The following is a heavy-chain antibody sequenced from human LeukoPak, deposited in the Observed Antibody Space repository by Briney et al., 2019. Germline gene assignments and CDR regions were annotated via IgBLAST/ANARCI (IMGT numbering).Heavy chain of an antibody. CDR1: GGSFSGYY. Sequence: PSETLSLTCAVYGGSFSGYYWSWIRQPPGKGLEWIGEINHSGSTNYNPSLKSRVTISVDTSKNQFSLKLSSVTAADTAVYYCARERHPTNYDFWSGYYRNYFDYWGQGTLVTVSS. D-gene: IGHD3-3*01. V-gene: IGHV4-34*01. CDR3: ARERHPTNYDFWSGYYRNYFDY. CDR2: INHSGST. J-gene: IGHJ4*02.